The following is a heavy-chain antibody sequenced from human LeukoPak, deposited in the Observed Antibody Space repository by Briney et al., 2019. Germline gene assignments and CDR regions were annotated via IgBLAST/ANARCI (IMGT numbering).Heavy chain of an antibody. CDR3: VSGNDPDYVWGTYRLDAFDI. V-gene: IGHV3-21*01. CDR2: ISSSATYI. CDR1: GYTFREYS. D-gene: IGHD3-16*02. Sequence: GGSLTLSCAASGYTFREYSLNWVRQVPGKGLEWVSSISSSATYIYYADSVRGRFTISRDNAKNSLFLQMNSLRAEDTSLYYCVSGNDPDYVWGTYRLDAFDIWGEGTMVIVSS. J-gene: IGHJ3*02.